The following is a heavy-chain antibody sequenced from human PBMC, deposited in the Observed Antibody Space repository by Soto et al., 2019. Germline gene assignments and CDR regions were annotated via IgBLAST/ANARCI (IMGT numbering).Heavy chain of an antibody. V-gene: IGHV4-59*08. D-gene: IGHD3-9*01. CDR3: ARHGKHGYDILTGYYPHWYFDL. J-gene: IGHJ2*01. Sequence: SETLSLTCTVSGGSISSYYWSWIRQPPGKGLEWIGYIYYSGSTNYNPSLKSRVTISVDTSKNQFSLKLSSVTAADTAVYYCARHGKHGYDILTGYYPHWYFDLWGRGTLVTVSS. CDR1: GGSISSYY. CDR2: IYYSGST.